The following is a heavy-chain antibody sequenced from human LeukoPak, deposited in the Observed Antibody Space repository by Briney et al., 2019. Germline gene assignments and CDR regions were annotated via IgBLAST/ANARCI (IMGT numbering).Heavy chain of an antibody. CDR2: INHSGST. D-gene: IGHD1-26*01. J-gene: IGHJ4*02. CDR1: GGSFSGYY. Sequence: SETLSLTCAVYGGSFSGYYWSWIRQPPGKGLEWIGEINHSGSTNYNPSLKSRVTISVDTSKNQFSLKLSSVTAADTAVYYCARGRGAVDYWGQGTLDTVSS. V-gene: IGHV4-34*01. CDR3: ARGRGAVDY.